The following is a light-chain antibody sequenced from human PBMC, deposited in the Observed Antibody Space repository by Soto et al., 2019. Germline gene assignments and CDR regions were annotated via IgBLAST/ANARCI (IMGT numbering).Light chain of an antibody. CDR1: QNVNNC. J-gene: IGKJ3*01. V-gene: IGKV1-5*03. Sequence: DIQMTQSPSTLSASVGDRVTITCRASQNVNNCLAWYQQKPGKAPKLLIHKASNLESGVSSRCSGRGSGTVCRLIISSLQPDVSATYYFQEYNSYWTFGQGTKVDIK. CDR2: KAS. CDR3: QEYNSYWT.